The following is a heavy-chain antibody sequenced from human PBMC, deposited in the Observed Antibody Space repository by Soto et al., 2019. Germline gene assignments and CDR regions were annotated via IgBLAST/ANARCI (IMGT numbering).Heavy chain of an antibody. D-gene: IGHD3-10*01. CDR2: IYYSGGT. V-gene: IGHV4-59*01. Sequence: SETLSLTCTASGGSISSYYWSWIRQPPGKGLEWIGYIYYSGGTNYNPSLKSRVTISVDTSKNQFSLKLSSVTAADTAVYYCARVWGGAFDIWGQGTMVTVSS. J-gene: IGHJ3*02. CDR1: GGSISSYY. CDR3: ARVWGGAFDI.